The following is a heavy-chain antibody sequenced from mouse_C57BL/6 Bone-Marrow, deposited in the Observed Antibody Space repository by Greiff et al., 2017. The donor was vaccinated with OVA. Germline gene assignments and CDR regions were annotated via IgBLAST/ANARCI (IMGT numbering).Heavy chain of an antibody. D-gene: IGHD5-1*01. J-gene: IGHJ4*01. CDR2: IDPSDSYT. CDR1: GYTFTSYW. V-gene: IGHV1-59*01. Sequence: VKLQQPGAELVRPGTSVKLSCKASGYTFTSYWMHWVKQRPGQGLEWIGVIDPSDSYTNYNQKFKGKATLTVDTSSSTAYMQLSSLTSEDSAVYYCARGYLRAMDYWGQGTSVTVSS. CDR3: ARGYLRAMDY.